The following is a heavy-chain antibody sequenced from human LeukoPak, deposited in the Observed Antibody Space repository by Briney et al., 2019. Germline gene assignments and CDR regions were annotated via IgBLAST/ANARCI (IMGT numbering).Heavy chain of an antibody. D-gene: IGHD3-9*01. J-gene: IGHJ6*04. Sequence: GGSLRLSCAASGFTFSDYYMSWVRQAPGKGLEWVSVIYSDGSTYYADSVKGRFTISRDNSKNTLYLQMNSLGAEDTAVYYCARVLYILRYFDYWGKGTTVTISS. CDR1: GFTFSDYY. CDR2: IYSDGST. V-gene: IGHV3-53*01. CDR3: ARVLYILRYFDY.